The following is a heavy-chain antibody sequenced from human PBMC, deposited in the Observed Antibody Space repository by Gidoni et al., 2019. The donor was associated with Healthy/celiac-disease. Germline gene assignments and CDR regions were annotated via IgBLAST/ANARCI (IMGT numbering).Heavy chain of an antibody. CDR3: ARGPTMVRDFDY. CDR1: GGSISSYY. J-gene: IGHJ4*02. Sequence: QVQLQESGPGLVKPSETLSLTCTVSGGSISSYYWSWIRQPPGKGLEWIGYIYYSGSTNYNPSLKSRVTISVDTSKNQFSLKLSSVTAADTAVYYCARGPTMVRDFDYWGQGTLVTVSS. V-gene: IGHV4-59*01. CDR2: IYYSGST. D-gene: IGHD3-10*01.